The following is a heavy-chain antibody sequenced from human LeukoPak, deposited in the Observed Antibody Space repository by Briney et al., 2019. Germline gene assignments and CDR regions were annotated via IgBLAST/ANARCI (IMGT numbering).Heavy chain of an antibody. CDR1: GFTFSTFA. CDR3: AKDSLADIDY. CDR2: ISDSGGSR. J-gene: IGHJ4*02. Sequence: PGGSLRLSCAASGFTFSTFAMTWVRQAPGKGLEWVSAISDSGGSRYYADSVKGRFTISRDNAKNTVYLQMNSLRAEDTAVYYCAKDSLADIDYWGQGTLVTVSS. D-gene: IGHD3-16*01. V-gene: IGHV3-23*01.